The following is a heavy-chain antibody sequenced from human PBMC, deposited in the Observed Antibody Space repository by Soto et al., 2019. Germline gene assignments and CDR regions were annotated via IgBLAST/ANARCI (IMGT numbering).Heavy chain of an antibody. D-gene: IGHD3-3*01. CDR2: ISTTSSSI. CDR1: GFTFSSYS. V-gene: IGHV3-48*02. Sequence: PGGSLRLSCVASGFTFSSYSMNWVRQAPGKGLEWISYISTTSSSIYYADSVKGGFTISRDNAKNSLFLQMNSLRDEDTAVYYCARKGVAFDYWGQGALVTVSS. CDR3: ARKGVAFDY. J-gene: IGHJ4*02.